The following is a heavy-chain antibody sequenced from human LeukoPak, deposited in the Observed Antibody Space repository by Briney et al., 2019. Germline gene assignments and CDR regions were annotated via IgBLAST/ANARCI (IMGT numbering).Heavy chain of an antibody. CDR2: INPNSGGT. D-gene: IGHD2-15*01. CDR1: GYTFTDYY. V-gene: IGHV1-2*02. CDR3: ARSGVVVAATVNGDWFDP. Sequence: ASVKVSCKASGYTFTDYYVHCVRHAPGQGLEWMGGINPNSGGTNYAQKFQGRVTMTRDTSVSTAYMELSRLTSDDTAVYYCARSGVVVAATVNGDWFDPWGQGTLVTVSS. J-gene: IGHJ5*02.